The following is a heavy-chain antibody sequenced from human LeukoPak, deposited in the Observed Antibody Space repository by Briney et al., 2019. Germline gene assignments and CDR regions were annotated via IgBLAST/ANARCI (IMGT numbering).Heavy chain of an antibody. Sequence: SVKVSCKSSGGTFSCYAISWVRQAPGQGREWMGGIIPIFGTANYAQKFQGRVTITTDESTNTAYMELSSQRSEDTAVYDCARAVGIGYCYGSNGMDVGGQGTTVTVSS. V-gene: IGHV1-69*05. CDR2: IIPIFGTA. CDR3: ARAVGIGYCYGSNGMDV. D-gene: IGHD5-18*01. J-gene: IGHJ6*02. CDR1: GGTFSCYA.